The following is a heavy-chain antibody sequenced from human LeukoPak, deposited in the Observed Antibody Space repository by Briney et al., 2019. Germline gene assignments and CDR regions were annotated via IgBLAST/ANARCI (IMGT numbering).Heavy chain of an antibody. Sequence: ASVKVSCKASGYTFTSYYMHWVRQAPGQGLEWMGWINPNSGGTNYAQKFQGRVTMTRDTSISTAYMELSRLRSDDTAVYYCARDWNIVVVPAAEFDPWGQGTLVTVSS. CDR3: ARDWNIVVVPAAEFDP. J-gene: IGHJ5*02. D-gene: IGHD2-2*01. V-gene: IGHV1-2*02. CDR2: INPNSGGT. CDR1: GYTFTSYY.